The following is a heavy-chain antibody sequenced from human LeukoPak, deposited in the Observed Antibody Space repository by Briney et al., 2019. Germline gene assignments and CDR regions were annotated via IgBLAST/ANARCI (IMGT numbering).Heavy chain of an antibody. CDR3: VKGGSISHNWFDS. V-gene: IGHV3-30*02. CDR2: ILNDGTWE. CDR1: GFTYSDYG. D-gene: IGHD3-16*01. Sequence: GGSLRLSCAASGFTYSDYGMHWVRQAPGRGLEWVAFILNDGTWEYYPDSVKGRLTISRDNPRNTLYLQMNSVRLEDTAIYYCVKGGSISHNWFDSWGQGTLVTVSS. J-gene: IGHJ5*01.